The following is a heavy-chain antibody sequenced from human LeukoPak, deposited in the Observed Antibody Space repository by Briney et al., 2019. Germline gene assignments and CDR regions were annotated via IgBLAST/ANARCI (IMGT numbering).Heavy chain of an antibody. CDR3: ARDLYCGDCYSGDAFEI. V-gene: IGHV3-53*01. J-gene: IGHJ3*02. CDR1: GFSVTSDY. CDR2: IYSGGST. D-gene: IGHD2-21*02. Sequence: GGSLRLSCAASGFSVTSDYMSWVRQAPGKGLEWVSVIYSGGSTYYADSAKGRFLISRDNAKNLMYLQMNSLRAEDSAVYYCARDLYCGDCYSGDAFEIWGQGTVVTVSS.